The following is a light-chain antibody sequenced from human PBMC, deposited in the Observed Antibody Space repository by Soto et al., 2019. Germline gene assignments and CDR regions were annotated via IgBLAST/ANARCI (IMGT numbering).Light chain of an antibody. CDR2: GAS. J-gene: IGKJ4*01. CDR3: QQYNDWPLT. CDR1: QSVDSN. Sequence: EIVMTQSPATLSVSPGDGATLSCRACQSVDSNLAWYQQKPGQTPRLLIYGASTRPTGIPARFSGSGSGTEFTLTISSLQSEDSAVYYCQQYNDWPLTFGGGTKVEIK. V-gene: IGKV3D-15*01.